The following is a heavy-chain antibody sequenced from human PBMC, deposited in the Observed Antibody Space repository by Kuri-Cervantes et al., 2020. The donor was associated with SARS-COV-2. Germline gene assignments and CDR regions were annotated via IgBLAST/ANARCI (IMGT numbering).Heavy chain of an antibody. CDR1: GYTFTNYG. J-gene: IGHJ4*02. D-gene: IGHD4/OR15-4a*01. CDR3: ARVGIYDFGDHPSV. Sequence: ASLKVSCKASGYTFTNYGVGWVRQAPGQGLEWMGWISAYNGNTNYAQNFQGRVTMTTDTSTSTAYMEVRSLRSDDTAVYYCARVGIYDFGDHPSVWGQGTLVTVSS. CDR2: ISAYNGNT. V-gene: IGHV1-18*01.